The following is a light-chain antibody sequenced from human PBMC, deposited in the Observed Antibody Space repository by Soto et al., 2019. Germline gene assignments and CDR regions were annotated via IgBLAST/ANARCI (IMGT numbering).Light chain of an antibody. V-gene: IGLV2-11*01. CDR1: SSDVGDYSY. CDR3: CSYAADYTFV. J-gene: IGLJ1*01. Sequence: QSVLTQPRSVSGSPGQSVTISCSGSSSDVGDYSYVSWYQQHPRRAPKLIIYDVTKRPSGVPDRFSASKSGNTASLTISGLQTEDEADYYCCSYAADYTFVFGDGTKLTVL. CDR2: DVT.